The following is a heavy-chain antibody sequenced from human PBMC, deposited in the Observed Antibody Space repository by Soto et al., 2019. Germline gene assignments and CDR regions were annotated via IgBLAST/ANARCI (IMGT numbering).Heavy chain of an antibody. CDR3: ARVGSESKAARPVPYYYYYYMDV. CDR1: GYTFTSYD. D-gene: IGHD6-6*01. V-gene: IGHV1-8*01. CDR2: MNPNSGNT. J-gene: IGHJ6*03. Sequence: ASVKVSCKASGYTFTSYDINWVRHATGQGLEWMGWMNPNSGNTGYAQKFQGRVTMTRNTSISTAYMELSSLRSEDTAVYYCARVGSESKAARPVPYYYYYYMDVWGKGTTVTVSS.